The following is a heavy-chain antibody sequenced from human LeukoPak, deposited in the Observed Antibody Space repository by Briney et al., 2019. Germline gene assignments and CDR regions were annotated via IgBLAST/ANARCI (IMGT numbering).Heavy chain of an antibody. Sequence: GGSLRLSCAASGFTFSSYGMHWVRQAPGKGLEWVAVISYDGSNKYYADSVKGRFTISRDNSKNTLYLQMNSLRAEGTAVYYCAKDRRRDGYTLGYWGQGTLVTVSS. V-gene: IGHV3-30*18. D-gene: IGHD5-24*01. CDR3: AKDRRRDGYTLGY. CDR1: GFTFSSYG. CDR2: ISYDGSNK. J-gene: IGHJ4*02.